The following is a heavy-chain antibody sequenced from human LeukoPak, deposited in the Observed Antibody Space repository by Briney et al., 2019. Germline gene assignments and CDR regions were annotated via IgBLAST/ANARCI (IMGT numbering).Heavy chain of an antibody. CDR1: AFTFSSYA. D-gene: IGHD2-15*01. Sequence: SGRSLRLSCAASAFTFSSYAISWVRQAPGKGLEWVSAIRGSGGNTYSPDSVKGRFTISRDNFNNTLYLQMNSLRAEDTAVYYCARDCGGGSCYGPYDAFDIWGQGTMVTVSS. CDR3: ARDCGGGSCYGPYDAFDI. J-gene: IGHJ3*02. CDR2: IRGSGGNT. V-gene: IGHV3-23*01.